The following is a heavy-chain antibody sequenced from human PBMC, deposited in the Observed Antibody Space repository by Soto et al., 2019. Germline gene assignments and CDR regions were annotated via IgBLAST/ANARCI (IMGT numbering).Heavy chain of an antibody. Sequence: SVKVSCKASGGTLSNYGISWVRQAPGQGVEWMGGIIPVFGTANYAQKFQGRVTITADESKSTVYMDVTSLRSEDTAVYYCSRGDATKIVVTTYYAMDVWGQGTTVTVSS. J-gene: IGHJ6*02. CDR1: GGTLSNYG. V-gene: IGHV1-69*13. D-gene: IGHD4-17*01. CDR3: SRGDATKIVVTTYYAMDV. CDR2: IIPVFGTA.